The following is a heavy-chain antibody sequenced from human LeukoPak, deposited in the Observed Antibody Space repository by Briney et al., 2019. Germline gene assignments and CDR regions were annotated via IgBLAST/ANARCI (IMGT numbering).Heavy chain of an antibody. CDR2: ISGSGGST. CDR1: GFTFSSYA. Sequence: GGSLRLSCEASGFTFSSYAMSWVRQAPGKGLEWVSAISGSGGSTYYADSVKGRFTISRDNSKNTLYLQMNSLRAEDTAVYYCAKDLESSGKFDYWGQGTLVTVSS. J-gene: IGHJ4*02. D-gene: IGHD6-19*01. V-gene: IGHV3-23*01. CDR3: AKDLESSGKFDY.